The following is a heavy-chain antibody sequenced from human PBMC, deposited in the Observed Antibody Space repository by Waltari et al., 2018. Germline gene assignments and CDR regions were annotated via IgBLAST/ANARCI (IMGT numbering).Heavy chain of an antibody. D-gene: IGHD2-2*03. Sequence: QVQLQESGPGLATPSETLSLTSAVSGYSLNACSYSGWTRQPPGKGLEWIATIYHDGATFYNPALKSRLTISMDTSKNQFSLKLKSMTAADTAVYHCMRQVLGYCTSAACRRLESWGQGTLVSVSS. J-gene: IGHJ4*02. CDR2: IYHDGAT. CDR1: GYSLNACSY. V-gene: IGHV4-38-2*01. CDR3: MRQVLGYCTSAACRRLES.